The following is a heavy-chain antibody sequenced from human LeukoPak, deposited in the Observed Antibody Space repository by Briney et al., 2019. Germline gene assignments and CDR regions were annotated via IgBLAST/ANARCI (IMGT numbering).Heavy chain of an antibody. J-gene: IGHJ5*02. Sequence: PGRSLRLSCAASGSTFSSYGMHWVRQAPGKGLERVAVIWYDGSNKYYADSVKGRFTISRDNSKNTLYLQMNSLRAEDTAVYYCARGTGYCSGGSCYSSWFDPWGQGTLVTVSS. CDR3: ARGTGYCSGGSCYSSWFDP. CDR2: IWYDGSNK. V-gene: IGHV3-33*01. CDR1: GSTFSSYG. D-gene: IGHD2-15*01.